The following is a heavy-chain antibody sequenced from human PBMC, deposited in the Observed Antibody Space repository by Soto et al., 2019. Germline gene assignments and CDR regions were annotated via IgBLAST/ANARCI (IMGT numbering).Heavy chain of an antibody. J-gene: IGHJ3*02. CDR1: GFTFSSYG. Sequence: SLRLSCAASGFTFSSYGMHWVRQAPGKGLEWVAVIWYDGSNKYYADSVKGRFTISRDNSKNTLYLQMNSLRAEDTAVYYCARDENLYDAFDIWGQGTMVTVSS. CDR2: IWYDGSNK. CDR3: ARDENLYDAFDI. V-gene: IGHV3-33*01.